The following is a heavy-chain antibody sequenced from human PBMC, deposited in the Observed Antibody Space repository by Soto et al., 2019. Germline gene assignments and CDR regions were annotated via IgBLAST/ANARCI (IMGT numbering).Heavy chain of an antibody. J-gene: IGHJ6*02. D-gene: IGHD6-19*01. CDR1: GYSFTSYW. V-gene: IGHV5-10-1*01. CDR3: ARQRPRGSSGWYTEPDYYYYGMDV. Sequence: PGESLKISCKGSGYSFTSYWISWVRQMPGKGLEWMGRIDPSDSYTNYSPSFQGHVTISADKSISTAYLQWSSLKASDTAMYYCARQRPRGSSGWYTEPDYYYYGMDVWGQGATVTVSS. CDR2: IDPSDSYT.